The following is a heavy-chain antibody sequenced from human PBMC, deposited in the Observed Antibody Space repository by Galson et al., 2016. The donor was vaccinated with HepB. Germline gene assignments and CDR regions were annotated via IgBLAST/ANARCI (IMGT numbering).Heavy chain of an antibody. CDR1: GVTLTSHV. V-gene: IGHV1-69*10. CDR2: IIPILDKA. D-gene: IGHD2-2*01. Sequence: SVKVSCKASGVTLTSHVFSWVRQAPGEGLEWVGGIIPILDKAHYAQKFQGRVTITADESTSTIYMELGRLRSEDTAIYYCARYRAVVVSHYYMDVWGKGTTVTVSS. J-gene: IGHJ6*03. CDR3: ARYRAVVVSHYYMDV.